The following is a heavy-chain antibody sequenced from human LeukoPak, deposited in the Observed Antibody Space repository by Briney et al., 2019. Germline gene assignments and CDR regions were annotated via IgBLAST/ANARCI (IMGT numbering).Heavy chain of an antibody. V-gene: IGHV3-7*01. J-gene: IGHJ4*02. D-gene: IGHD1-14*01. Sequence: SGGSLRLSCAASGFTFSGHWMSWVRQAPGKGQEWVANINQGGSDKYYVDSVKGRFTISRDNANNLLYLQMNSLRGEDTAVYYCTRDRSRAEDDWGQGTLVTVSS. CDR1: GFTFSGHW. CDR2: INQGGSDK. CDR3: TRDRSRAEDD.